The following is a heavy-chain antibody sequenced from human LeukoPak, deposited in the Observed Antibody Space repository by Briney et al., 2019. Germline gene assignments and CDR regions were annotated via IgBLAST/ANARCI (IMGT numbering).Heavy chain of an antibody. V-gene: IGHV3-20*04. CDR2: INWNGDST. D-gene: IGHD6-13*01. J-gene: IGHJ5*02. CDR3: AKASSSSWHSENNWFDP. CDR1: GFTFDDFG. Sequence: PGGSLRLSCAASGFTFDDFGMSWVRQAPGKGLEWVSGINWNGDSTGYVDSVKGRFTISRDNARNSLYLQMNSLRAEDMAFYYCAKASSSSWHSENNWFDPWGQGTLVTVSS.